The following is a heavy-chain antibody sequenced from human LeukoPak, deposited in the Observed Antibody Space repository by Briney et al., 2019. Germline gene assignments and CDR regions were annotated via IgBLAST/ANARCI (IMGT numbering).Heavy chain of an antibody. J-gene: IGHJ4*02. CDR3: AREVIAVADVFDY. V-gene: IGHV4-31*03. D-gene: IGHD6-19*01. CDR2: IYYSGST. CDR1: GGSISSGGYY. Sequence: PSETLSLTCTVSGGSISSGGYYWSWIRQHPGKGLEWIGYIYYSGSTYYNPSLKSRVTISVDTSKNQFSLKLSSVTAADTAVYYCAREVIAVADVFDYWGQGTLVTVSS.